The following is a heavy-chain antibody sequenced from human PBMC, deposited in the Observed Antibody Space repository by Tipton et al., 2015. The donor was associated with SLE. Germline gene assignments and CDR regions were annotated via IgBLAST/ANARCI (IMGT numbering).Heavy chain of an antibody. CDR2: INHSGST. V-gene: IGHV4-34*01. Sequence: TLSLTCAVYGGSFSGYYWSWIRQPPGKGLEWIGEINHSGSTNYNPSLKSRVTISVDTSKNQFSLKLSSVTAADTAVYYCAGDTMGDWFDPWGQGTLVTVSS. D-gene: IGHD3-16*01. CDR3: AGDTMGDWFDP. CDR1: GGSFSGYY. J-gene: IGHJ5*02.